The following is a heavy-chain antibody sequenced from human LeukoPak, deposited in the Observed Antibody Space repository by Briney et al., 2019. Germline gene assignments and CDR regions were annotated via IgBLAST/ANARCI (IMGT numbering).Heavy chain of an antibody. V-gene: IGHV3-7*01. D-gene: IGHD3-22*01. CDR1: GFRFSDYW. J-gene: IGHJ4*02. CDR2: IKTDGSAK. Sequence: GGSLRLSCAASGFRFSDYWMTWVRQAPGKGLECVANIKTDGSAKYYPDSVKGRFTVSRDNAKNSLYLQMNNMRVEDTAIYYCTKDLNYDSSGWGQGTLVTVSS. CDR3: TKDLNYDSSG.